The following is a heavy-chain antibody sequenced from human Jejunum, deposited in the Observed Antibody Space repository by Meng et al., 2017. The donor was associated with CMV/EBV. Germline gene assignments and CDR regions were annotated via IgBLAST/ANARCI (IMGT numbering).Heavy chain of an antibody. Sequence: SGFTFSSVSMHWVRQAPGKGLEWVTLISSDGSAKYYAGSVKGRFSISRDISMNTLYLQMNSLRPEDTAMYYCAREGSLLEKDALDIWGQGTMVTVSS. D-gene: IGHD3-3*01. J-gene: IGHJ3*02. V-gene: IGHV3-30-3*01. CDR3: AREGSLLEKDALDI. CDR2: ISSDGSAK. CDR1: GFTFSSVS.